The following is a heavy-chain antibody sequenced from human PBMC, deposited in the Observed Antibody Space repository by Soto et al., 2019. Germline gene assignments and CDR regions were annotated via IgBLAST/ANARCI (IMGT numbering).Heavy chain of an antibody. V-gene: IGHV3-23*01. CDR2: ISGSGGST. D-gene: IGHD1-26*01. CDR3: ARPPLVGYYYYYGMDV. J-gene: IGHJ6*02. CDR1: GFTFSSYA. Sequence: GGSLRLSCAASGFTFSSYAMSWVRQAPGKGLEWVSAISGSGGSTYYADSVKGRFTISRDNSKNTPYLQLNSLRADDTAVYYCARPPLVGYYYYYGMDVWGQGTTVTVSS.